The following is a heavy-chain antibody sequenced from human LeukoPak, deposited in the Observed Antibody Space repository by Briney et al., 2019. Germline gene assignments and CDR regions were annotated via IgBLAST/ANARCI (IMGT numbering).Heavy chain of an antibody. J-gene: IGHJ5*02. CDR2: IRSNSDGGTI. D-gene: IGHD3-22*01. CDR1: GFTFSNAW. CDR3: ATDFYDST. V-gene: IGHV3-15*07. Sequence: GGSLRLSCATSGFTFSNAWMNWVRQGPGKGLEWVGRIRSNSDGGTIDYAAPVKGRFTLSRDDSKTTLYLQMNSLQTEDTAVYYCATDFYDSTWGQGTLVTVSS.